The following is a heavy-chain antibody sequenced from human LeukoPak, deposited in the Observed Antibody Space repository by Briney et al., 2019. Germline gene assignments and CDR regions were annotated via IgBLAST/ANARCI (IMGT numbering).Heavy chain of an antibody. Sequence: PGGSLRLSCAASGFTFSSYSMNWIRQAPGKGLEWVSSISSSTSYIYYAESVKGRFTISKDNAKNSLYLQMNSLRAEDTAVYYCARAGGSTVSHSDYWGQGTLVTVSS. J-gene: IGHJ4*02. CDR3: ARAGGSTVSHSDY. D-gene: IGHD4-17*01. V-gene: IGHV3-21*01. CDR2: ISSSTSYI. CDR1: GFTFSSYS.